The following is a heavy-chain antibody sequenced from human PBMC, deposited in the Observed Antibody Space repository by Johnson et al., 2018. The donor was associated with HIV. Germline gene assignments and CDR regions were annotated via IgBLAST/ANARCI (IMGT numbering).Heavy chain of an antibody. Sequence: QVLLVESGGGVVQPGGSLRLSCAASGFTFSSYGMHWVRQAPGKGLEWVAVIRYDGRNKYYADSVKGRFTISRDNSKNTLSLQMNSLRAEDLSVYDCARVPTSSGYHDAFDIWGQGTMVTVSS. CDR2: IRYDGRNK. D-gene: IGHD3-22*01. CDR3: ARVPTSSGYHDAFDI. CDR1: GFTFSSYG. J-gene: IGHJ3*02. V-gene: IGHV3-30*02.